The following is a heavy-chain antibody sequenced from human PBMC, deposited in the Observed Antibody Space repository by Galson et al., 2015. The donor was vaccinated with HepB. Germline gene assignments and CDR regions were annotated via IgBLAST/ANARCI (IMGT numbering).Heavy chain of an antibody. D-gene: IGHD2-15*01. J-gene: IGHJ6*02. V-gene: IGHV3-30*10. CDR3: ARARGTVLRYYYYAMDV. CDR2: VSSDASDK. Sequence: SLRLSCAASGFTFSKNAMHWVRQAPGKGLEWVAAVSSDASDKDYTDSVKGRFSISRDNFKNTLYLQMNRLRVEDTAIYYCARARGTVLRYYYYAMDVWGQGTTVAVSS. CDR1: GFTFSKNA.